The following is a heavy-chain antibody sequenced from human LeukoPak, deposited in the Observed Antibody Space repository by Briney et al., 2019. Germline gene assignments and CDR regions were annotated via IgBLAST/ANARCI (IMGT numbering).Heavy chain of an antibody. CDR2: INSDGSAT. Sequence: GGSLRLSCAASGFTFSTYTMNWVRQAPGKGLVWVSRINSDGSATAYADSVKGRFTISRDNAENTLYLQMNSLRAEDTAVYYCARGTAGYHSSYFDYWGQGTLVTVSS. CDR1: GFTFSTYT. J-gene: IGHJ4*02. CDR3: ARGTAGYHSSYFDY. D-gene: IGHD3-16*02. V-gene: IGHV3-74*01.